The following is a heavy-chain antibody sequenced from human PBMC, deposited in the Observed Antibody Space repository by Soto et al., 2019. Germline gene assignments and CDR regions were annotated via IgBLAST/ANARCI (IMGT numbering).Heavy chain of an antibody. V-gene: IGHV4-59*01. CDR3: ARGSKDWFDP. J-gene: IGHJ5*02. D-gene: IGHD2-2*01. CDR2: IYYSGST. Sequence: QVQLQESGPGLVKPSETLSLTCTVSGGSISDYYWSWIRQSPGKGLEWIGYIYYSGSTKYNPSLKSRVTISVETSKNQFSLRLSSVTAADTAVYYCARGSKDWFDPWGQGTLVPVSS. CDR1: GGSISDYY.